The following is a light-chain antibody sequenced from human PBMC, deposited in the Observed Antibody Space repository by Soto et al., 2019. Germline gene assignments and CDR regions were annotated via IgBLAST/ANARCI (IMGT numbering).Light chain of an antibody. CDR2: DAS. V-gene: IGKV3D-20*01. Sequence: EIVLTQSPGTLSLSPGERATLSCGASQSVTSNYLAWYQQKPGLAPRLLIYDASTRATDIPARFSASGSGTHFTLTISKLEPEDFAVYYCQQFDGSSITFGQGTRLEIK. CDR1: QSVTSNY. CDR3: QQFDGSSIT. J-gene: IGKJ5*01.